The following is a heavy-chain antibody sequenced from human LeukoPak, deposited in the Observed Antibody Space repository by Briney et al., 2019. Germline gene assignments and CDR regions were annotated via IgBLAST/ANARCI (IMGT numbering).Heavy chain of an antibody. V-gene: IGHV3-30*18. CDR2: ISYEVSNN. Sequence: ARSLTLSSAAARFTSNSYGMHWVRQAPGKGLEWVAVISYEVSNNYYADSVKGRFTISRDNSKSTLYLQKNSLRAEDTAVYYCAKTVLWGRLVPAAGIDYWGQGTLVTVSS. CDR3: AKTVLWGRLVPAAGIDY. J-gene: IGHJ4*02. CDR1: RFTSNSYG. D-gene: IGHD2-2*01.